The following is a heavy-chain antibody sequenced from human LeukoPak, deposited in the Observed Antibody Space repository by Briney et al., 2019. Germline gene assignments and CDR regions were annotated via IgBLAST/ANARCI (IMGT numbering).Heavy chain of an antibody. J-gene: IGHJ4*02. CDR2: FDREDRET. Sequence: GASVKVSCKVAGYSLTDLSIHWVRQAPGRGLEWMGGFDREDRETIYAQKFQGRVTMTEDTSTDTAYMELSSVRSEDTAVYFCARDGYSGSYDFFDYWGQGTLVTVSS. V-gene: IGHV1-24*01. D-gene: IGHD1-26*01. CDR1: GYSLTDLS. CDR3: ARDGYSGSYDFFDY.